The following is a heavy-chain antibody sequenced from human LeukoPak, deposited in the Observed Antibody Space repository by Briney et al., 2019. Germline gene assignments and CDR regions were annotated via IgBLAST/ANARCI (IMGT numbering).Heavy chain of an antibody. V-gene: IGHV4-31*03. D-gene: IGHD3-22*01. J-gene: IGHJ4*02. CDR2: IYYSGNT. CDR1: GGSISSAGYY. CDR3: ARGDFYDSSGYYYAY. Sequence: SSETLSLTCTVSGGSISSAGYYWTWIRQPPGKGLEWIGYIYYSGNTYYNPSLKSRVTISVDRSKNQFSLKLSSVTAADTAVYYCARGDFYDSSGYYYAYWGQGTLVTVSS.